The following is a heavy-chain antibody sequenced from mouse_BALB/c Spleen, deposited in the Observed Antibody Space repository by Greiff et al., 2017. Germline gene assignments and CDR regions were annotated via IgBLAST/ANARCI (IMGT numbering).Heavy chain of an antibody. CDR2: ISSGGGST. CDR3: TRHRTYGSYGTWFAY. D-gene: IGHD1-1*02. V-gene: IGHV5-12-1*01. Sequence: EVQGVESGGGLVKPGGSLKLSCAASGFAFSSYDMSWVRQTPEKRLEWVAYISSGGGSTYYPDPVKGRFTISRDNAKNTLYLQMSSLKSEDTAMYNCTRHRTYGSYGTWFAYWGQGTLVTVSA. CDR1: GFAFSSYD. J-gene: IGHJ3*01.